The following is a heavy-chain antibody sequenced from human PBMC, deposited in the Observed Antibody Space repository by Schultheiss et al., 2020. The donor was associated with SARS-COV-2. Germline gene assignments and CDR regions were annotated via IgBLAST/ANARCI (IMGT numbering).Heavy chain of an antibody. V-gene: IGHV4-39*07. CDR1: GGSISSGNYY. CDR3: ARGYSSGWGPTMDV. D-gene: IGHD6-19*01. Sequence: SETLSLTCTVSGGSISSGNYYWGWIRQPPGKGLEWIGSIYYSGSTNYNPSLKSRVTISVDTSKNQFSLKLSSVTAADTAVYYCARGYSSGWGPTMDVWGQGTTVTVSS. J-gene: IGHJ6*02. CDR2: IYYSGST.